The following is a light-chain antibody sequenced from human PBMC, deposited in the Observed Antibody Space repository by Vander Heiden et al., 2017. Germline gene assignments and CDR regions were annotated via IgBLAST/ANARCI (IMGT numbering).Light chain of an antibody. CDR2: DAS. CDR1: QSVSSY. Sequence: DIVLTQSPATLSLSPGERATLSCRASQSVSSYLAWYQQKPCQAPRNLINDASNRATGIPAGVSGSGSGTNFTLTISSLEPEDFAVDYCQQHGHRSLTFGPGTKVDIK. V-gene: IGKV3-11*01. J-gene: IGKJ3*01. CDR3: QQHGHRSLT.